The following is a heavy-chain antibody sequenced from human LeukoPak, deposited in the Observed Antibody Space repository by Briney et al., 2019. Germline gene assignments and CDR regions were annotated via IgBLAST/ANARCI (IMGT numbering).Heavy chain of an antibody. Sequence: AASVKVSCKASGYTFTSYGISWVRQAPGQGLEWMGWISAYNGNTNYTQKLQGRVTMTTDTSTSTAYMELRSLRSDDAAVYYCARDLSGYDSHFDYWGQGTLVTVSS. V-gene: IGHV1-18*01. J-gene: IGHJ4*02. CDR3: ARDLSGYDSHFDY. CDR1: GYTFTSYG. CDR2: ISAYNGNT. D-gene: IGHD5-12*01.